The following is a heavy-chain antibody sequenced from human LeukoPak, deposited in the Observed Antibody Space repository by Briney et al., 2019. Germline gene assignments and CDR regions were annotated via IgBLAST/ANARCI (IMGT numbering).Heavy chain of an antibody. CDR2: ISSSSSTI. V-gene: IGHV3-48*02. D-gene: IGHD2-8*01. Sequence: GGSLRLSCAASGFTFSSYSMNWVRQAPGKGLEWVSYISSSSSTIYYADSVKGRFTISRDNAKNSLYLQMNSLRDEDTAVYYCARDYCTNGVCLPYYFDYWGQGTLVTVSS. J-gene: IGHJ4*02. CDR1: GFTFSSYS. CDR3: ARDYCTNGVCLPYYFDY.